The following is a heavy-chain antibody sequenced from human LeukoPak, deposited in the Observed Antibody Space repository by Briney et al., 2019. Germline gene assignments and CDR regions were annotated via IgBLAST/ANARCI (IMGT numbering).Heavy chain of an antibody. V-gene: IGHV5-51*01. J-gene: IGHJ5*02. D-gene: IGHD3-10*01. CDR1: GYSFTSYW. CDR2: IYPGDSDT. CDR3: ARSQRLLWFGESQYNWFDP. Sequence: GESLKISCKGSGYSFTSYWIGWVRQMPGKGLEWMGIIYPGDSDTRYSPSFQGQVTTSADKSISTAYLQWSSLKASDTAMYYCARSQRLLWFGESQYNWFDPWGQGTLVTVSS.